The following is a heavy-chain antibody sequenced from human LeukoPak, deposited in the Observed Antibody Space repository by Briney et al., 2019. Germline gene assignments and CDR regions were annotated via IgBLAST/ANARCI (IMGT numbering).Heavy chain of an antibody. D-gene: IGHD2-8*02. J-gene: IGHJ5*02. Sequence: SETLSLTCTVSGGSISSYYWSWIRQPPGKGLEWIGYIYYSGSTNYNPSLKSRVTISVDTSKNQFSLKLSSVTAADTAVYYCARATAGDNWFDPWGQGTLVTVSS. CDR2: IYYSGST. CDR1: GGSISSYY. V-gene: IGHV4-59*01. CDR3: ARATAGDNWFDP.